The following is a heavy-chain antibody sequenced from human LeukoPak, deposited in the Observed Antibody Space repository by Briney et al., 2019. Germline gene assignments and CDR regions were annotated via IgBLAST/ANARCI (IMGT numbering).Heavy chain of an antibody. V-gene: IGHV1-2*02. Sequence: ASVKVSCKASGYTFTGYYMHWVRQAPGQGLEWMGWINPNSGGTNYAQKFQGRVTMTRDMSTSTVYMELSSLRSEDTAVYYCARDGHYYDSSGPNGFDPWGQGTLVTVSS. D-gene: IGHD3-22*01. CDR1: GYTFTGYY. CDR3: ARDGHYYDSSGPNGFDP. J-gene: IGHJ5*02. CDR2: INPNSGGT.